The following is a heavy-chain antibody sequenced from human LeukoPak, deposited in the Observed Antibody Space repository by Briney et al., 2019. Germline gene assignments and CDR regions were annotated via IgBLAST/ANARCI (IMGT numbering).Heavy chain of an antibody. CDR1: GFTFSSYG. CDR2: ISGSGGST. V-gene: IGHV3-23*01. CDR3: AKLNRGAAAGTYADY. Sequence: GGSLRLSCAASGFTFSSYGMHWVRQAPGKGLEWVSAISGSGGSTYYADSVKGRFTISRDNSKNTLYLQMNSLRAEDTAVYYCAKLNRGAAAGTYADYWGQGTLVTVSS. D-gene: IGHD6-13*01. J-gene: IGHJ4*02.